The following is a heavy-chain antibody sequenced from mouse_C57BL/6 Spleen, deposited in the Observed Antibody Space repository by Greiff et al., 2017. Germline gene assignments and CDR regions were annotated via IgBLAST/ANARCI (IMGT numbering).Heavy chain of an antibody. CDR1: GYTFTDYN. V-gene: IGHV1-18*01. Sequence: EVQLQQSGPELVKPGASVKIPCKASGYTFTDYNMDWVKQSHGKSLEWIGDINPNNGGNNYNQKFKGKATLTVDKSSSTAYMELRSLTAEDTAVEYCARRDYGDGSYYIDYWGQGTTLTVSS. J-gene: IGHJ2*01. CDR3: ARRDYGDGSYYIDY. CDR2: INPNNGGN. D-gene: IGHD1-1*02.